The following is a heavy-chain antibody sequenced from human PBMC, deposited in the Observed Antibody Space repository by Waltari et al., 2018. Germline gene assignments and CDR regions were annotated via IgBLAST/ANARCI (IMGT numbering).Heavy chain of an antibody. V-gene: IGHV4-4*07. CDR1: GGSISTYY. D-gene: IGHD3-16*01. CDR2: INTGGNT. CDR3: AREVGGSRWFDP. Sequence: QVQLQESGPGLVKTSETLSLTCTVSGGSISTYYWTWIRQPAGKGLEWIGPINTGGNTNHNPSLKRRVTMSVDTSKNQFSLTLSSVTAADTAVYYCAREVGGSRWFDPWGQGTLVTVSS. J-gene: IGHJ5*02.